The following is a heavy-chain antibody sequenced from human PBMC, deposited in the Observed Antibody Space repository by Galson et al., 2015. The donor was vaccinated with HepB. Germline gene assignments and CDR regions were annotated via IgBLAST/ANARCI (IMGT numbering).Heavy chain of an antibody. D-gene: IGHD3-3*01. Sequence: SLRLSCAASGFTFSDYWMHWVRQAPGKGLVWVSRINSDGSSTSYADSVKGRFTISRDNAKNTLYLEMNSLRAEDTAVYYCARGRQSITIFGAVIRSYYYMDVWGKGTTVTVSS. V-gene: IGHV3-74*01. CDR3: ARGRQSITIFGAVIRSYYYMDV. J-gene: IGHJ6*03. CDR1: GFTFSDYW. CDR2: INSDGSST.